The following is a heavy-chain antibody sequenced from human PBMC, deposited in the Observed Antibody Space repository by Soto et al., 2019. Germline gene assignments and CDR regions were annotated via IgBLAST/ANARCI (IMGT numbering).Heavy chain of an antibody. CDR3: AKENGAGGYCFFDY. Sequence: GGSLRLSCAASGFIFSTYGMHWVRQAPGKGLEWVAVVSYDGNSKYYPDSVKGRFTISRDNSKNTLYLQMNSLRADDTAVYYCAKENGAGGYCFFDYWGQGTLVTVS. J-gene: IGHJ4*02. CDR1: GFIFSTYG. D-gene: IGHD3-10*01. CDR2: VSYDGNSK. V-gene: IGHV3-30*18.